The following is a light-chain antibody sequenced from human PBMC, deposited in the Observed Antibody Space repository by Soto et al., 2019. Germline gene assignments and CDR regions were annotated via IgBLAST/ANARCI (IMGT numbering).Light chain of an antibody. Sequence: EIVMTQSPDTVYVSPGERATLSCRASQSVRSNLAWYQHKPGQAPRLRIYDGSTRSLGIPARFSGSESGTEFTLTINGLQSEDFAVYFCQQHDDWPITFGEGTRLDIK. CDR1: QSVRSN. V-gene: IGKV3-15*01. CDR2: DGS. J-gene: IGKJ5*01. CDR3: QQHDDWPIT.